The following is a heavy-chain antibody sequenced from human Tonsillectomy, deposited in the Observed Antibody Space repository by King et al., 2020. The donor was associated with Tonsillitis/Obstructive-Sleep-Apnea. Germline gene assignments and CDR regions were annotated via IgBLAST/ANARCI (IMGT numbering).Heavy chain of an antibody. CDR1: GFSFSAYA. J-gene: IGHJ6*03. V-gene: IGHV3-21*01. D-gene: IGHD4-17*01. Sequence: VQLVESGGGLVKPGGSLRLSCAASGFSFSAYAMNWVRRAPGKGLEWVSSISGDGGYIYYADSVRGRFTISSDNAKNSLYLQMDSLRAEDTAVYYCARPSYGSGVYYYFYLDVWGNGTTVAVS. CDR2: ISGDGGYI. CDR3: ARPSYGSGVYYYFYLDV.